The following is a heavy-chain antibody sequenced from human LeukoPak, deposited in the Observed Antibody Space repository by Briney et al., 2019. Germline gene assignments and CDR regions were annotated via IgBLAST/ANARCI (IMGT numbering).Heavy chain of an antibody. D-gene: IGHD1-14*01. CDR3: ARDLGAGFGTPYFDY. Sequence: SETLSLTCAVSGYSISSGYYWGWIRQPAGKGLEWIGRIYTSGSTNYNPSLKSRVTMSVDTSKNQFSLKLSSVTAADTAVYYCARDLGAGFGTPYFDYWGQGTLVTVSS. CDR1: GYSISSGYY. V-gene: IGHV4-4*07. J-gene: IGHJ4*02. CDR2: IYTSGST.